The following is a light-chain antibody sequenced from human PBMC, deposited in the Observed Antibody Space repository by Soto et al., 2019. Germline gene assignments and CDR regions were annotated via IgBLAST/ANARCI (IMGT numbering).Light chain of an antibody. CDR1: QSVSSSY. CDR3: QQYAGSPPRT. V-gene: IGKV3-20*01. J-gene: IGKJ1*01. CDR2: GAS. Sequence: EIVMTQSPATLSVSPGERATLSCRASQSVSSSYLAWYQQKPGQAPRLLIYGASSRATGIPDRFSGSGSGTEFTLTISRLELEDFAVYYCQQYAGSPPRTFGQGTKVEIK.